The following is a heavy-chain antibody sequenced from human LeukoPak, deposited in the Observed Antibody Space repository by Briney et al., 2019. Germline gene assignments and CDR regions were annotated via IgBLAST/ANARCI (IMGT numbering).Heavy chain of an antibody. D-gene: IGHD2-15*01. CDR2: ISGSGGTT. V-gene: IGHV3-23*01. Sequence: GGSLRLSCAASGFTFSSYAMSWVRQAPGKGLEWVSVISGSGGTTYYADSVRGRFTISRDNSRNTLYLQMNSLRAEDTAIYYCAKNGDRGAYCSGGTCYPYYYYYMDVWGKGTTVTISS. CDR1: GFTFSSYA. J-gene: IGHJ6*03. CDR3: AKNGDRGAYCSGGTCYPYYYYYMDV.